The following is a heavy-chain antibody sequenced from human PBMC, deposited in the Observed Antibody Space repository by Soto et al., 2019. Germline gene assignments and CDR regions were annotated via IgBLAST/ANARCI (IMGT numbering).Heavy chain of an antibody. CDR2: IYYSGST. CDR3: ARPLYSYGPMDV. J-gene: IGHJ6*02. V-gene: IGHV4-61*01. Sequence: SETLSLTCTVSGVSVSSGSYYWSWIRQPPGKGLEWIGYIYYSGSTNYNPSLKSRVTISVDTSKNQFSLKLSSVTAADTAVYYCARPLYSYGPMDVWGQGTTVTVS. D-gene: IGHD5-18*01. CDR1: GVSVSSGSYY.